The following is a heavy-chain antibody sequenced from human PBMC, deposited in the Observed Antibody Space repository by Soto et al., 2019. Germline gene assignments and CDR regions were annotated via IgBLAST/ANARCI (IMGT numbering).Heavy chain of an antibody. CDR3: ARGGVRSYGLYYYYGMDV. D-gene: IGHD5-18*01. Sequence: SETLSLTCTVSGGSISSYYWSWIRQPPGKGLEWIGYIYYSGSTNYNPSLKSRVTISVDTSKNQFSLKLSSVTAADTAVYYCARGGVRSYGLYYYYGMDVWGQGTTVTVSS. CDR1: GGSISSYY. CDR2: IYYSGST. V-gene: IGHV4-59*01. J-gene: IGHJ6*02.